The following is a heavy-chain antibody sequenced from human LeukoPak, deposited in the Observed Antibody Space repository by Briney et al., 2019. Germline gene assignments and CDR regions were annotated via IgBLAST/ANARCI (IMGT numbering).Heavy chain of an antibody. CDR3: ARSGVVLITTEDY. CDR2: INPNSGDT. J-gene: IGHJ4*02. V-gene: IGHV1-2*06. CDR1: GYTFTGYH. D-gene: IGHD3-22*01. Sequence: ASVKVSCKASGYTFTGYHMHWVRQAPGQGLEWMGRINPNSGDTNYAQNFQGRVTMTRDTSISTAYMELSRLRSDDTAVYYCARSGVVLITTEDYWGQGTLVTVSS.